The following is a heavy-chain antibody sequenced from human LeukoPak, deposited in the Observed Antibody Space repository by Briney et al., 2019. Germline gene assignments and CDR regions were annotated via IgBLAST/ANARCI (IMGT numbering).Heavy chain of an antibody. CDR2: IRYDGSNK. V-gene: IGHV3-30*02. J-gene: IGHJ6*03. CDR3: AKDWLMRRAEHYYYYYYMDV. CDR1: GFTFSSYG. Sequence: PGGSLRLSCAASGFTFSSYGMHWVRQAPGKGLEWVAFIRYDGSNKYYADSVKGRFTISRDNSKNTLYLQMNSLRAEDTAVYYCAKDWLMRRAEHYYYYYYMDVWGKGTTVTVSS. D-gene: IGHD2-8*01.